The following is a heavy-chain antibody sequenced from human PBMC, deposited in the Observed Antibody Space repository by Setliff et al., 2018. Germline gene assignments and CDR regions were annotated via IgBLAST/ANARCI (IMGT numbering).Heavy chain of an antibody. Sequence: GASVKVSCKASGYTFTSYDINWVRQAPGQGLEWMGGIIPIFGTANYAQKFQGRVTITTDESTSTAYMELSSLRSEDTAVYYCARVYYGSGSYLGAFDIWGQGTMVTVSS. CDR2: IIPIFGTA. CDR3: ARVYYGSGSYLGAFDI. D-gene: IGHD3-10*01. CDR1: GYTFTSYD. J-gene: IGHJ3*02. V-gene: IGHV1-69*05.